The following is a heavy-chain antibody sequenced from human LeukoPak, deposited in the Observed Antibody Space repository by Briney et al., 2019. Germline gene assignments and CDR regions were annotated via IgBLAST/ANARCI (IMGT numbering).Heavy chain of an antibody. D-gene: IGHD6-25*01. Sequence: ASVTVSCKVSGNSLIYLSMHWVRQAPGKGLEWLGGLDPEGGGLIYAQHLQGRVIMTEDTSTDTGYMELRSLKSEDTGVYYCATVFPQRGYYYMDVWGTGTTVTVSS. J-gene: IGHJ6*03. CDR1: GNSLIYLS. V-gene: IGHV1-24*01. CDR2: LDPEGGGL. CDR3: ATVFPQRGYYYMDV.